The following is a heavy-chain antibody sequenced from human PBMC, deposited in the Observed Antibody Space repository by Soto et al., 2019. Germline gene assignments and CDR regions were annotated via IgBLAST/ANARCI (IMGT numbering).Heavy chain of an antibody. V-gene: IGHV3-48*02. D-gene: IGHD3-22*01. Sequence: PGGSLRLSCAASGFTFSSYSMNWVRQAPGKGREWVSYISSSSSTIYYADSVKGRFTISRDHGKKSMYLQMNSLRDEDPAWYFCARDKYYDRSVYYAYWAQGTPVPVPS. CDR3: ARDKYYDRSVYYAY. J-gene: IGHJ4*02. CDR2: ISSSSSTI. CDR1: GFTFSSYS.